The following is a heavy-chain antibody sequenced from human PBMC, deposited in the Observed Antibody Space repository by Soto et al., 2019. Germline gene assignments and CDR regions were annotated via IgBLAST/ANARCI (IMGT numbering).Heavy chain of an antibody. CDR3: ARLHCDTPNCVPLDP. Sequence: QLQLQESGPGLVKPSETLSLTCTVAGGSIRDDTYYWGWIRQPPGNGLEWIGSSYYSGTSSYTPSLKSRFTLSVATSKKQLSLSLSSVTAADTAVYYCARLHCDTPNCVPLDPWGQGTLVIVSS. CDR1: GGSIRDDTYY. D-gene: IGHD1-1*01. J-gene: IGHJ5*02. CDR2: SYYSGTS. V-gene: IGHV4-39*01.